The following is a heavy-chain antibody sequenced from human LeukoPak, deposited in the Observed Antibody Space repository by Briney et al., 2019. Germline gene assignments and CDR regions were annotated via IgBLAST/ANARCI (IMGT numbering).Heavy chain of an antibody. CDR3: TTKVIRGNSGDDYDD. Sequence: PGRSLRLSCAASGVTFSIYGMHWVRQAPGKGLEWVALISSDGNDKLYGDSVKGRFTISRDDSKSTLYLQMNSLRAEDTAVYYCTTKVIRGNSGDDYDDWGQGTLVTVSS. D-gene: IGHD5-12*01. V-gene: IGHV3-30*03. CDR2: ISSDGNDK. CDR1: GVTFSIYG. J-gene: IGHJ4*02.